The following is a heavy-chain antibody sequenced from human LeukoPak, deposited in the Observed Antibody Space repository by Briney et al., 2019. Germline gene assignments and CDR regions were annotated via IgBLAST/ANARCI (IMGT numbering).Heavy chain of an antibody. CDR3: ARHYYGSLFY. D-gene: IGHD3-10*01. CDR2: IYSGGST. V-gene: IGHV3-53*04. Sequence: GGSLRLSCAASGFTVSSNDMTWVRQAPGKGLEWVSLIYSGGSTYYSDSVKGRFTISRHNSKNALYLQMNSLRAEDTAVYYCARHYYGSLFYWGQGTLVTASS. CDR1: GFTVSSND. J-gene: IGHJ4*02.